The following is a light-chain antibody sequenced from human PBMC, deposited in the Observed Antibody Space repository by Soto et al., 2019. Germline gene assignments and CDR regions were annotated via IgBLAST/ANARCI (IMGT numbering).Light chain of an antibody. CDR3: MQALQTPR. Sequence: DIVMTQSPLSLPVTPGEPASISCRSSQSLLHSNGYNYLDWYLQKPGQSPQLLIYLGSNRASGVPDRFSGSGSGTDFTLKISRVEAEDVGVYYCMQALQTPRFDQGTKLGIK. CDR1: QSLLHSNGYNY. CDR2: LGS. J-gene: IGKJ2*01. V-gene: IGKV2-28*01.